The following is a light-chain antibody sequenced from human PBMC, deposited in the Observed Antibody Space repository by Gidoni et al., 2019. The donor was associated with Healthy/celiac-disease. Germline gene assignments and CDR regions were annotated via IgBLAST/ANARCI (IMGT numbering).Light chain of an antibody. V-gene: IGKV3-20*01. CDR2: GAS. Sequence: ESVLTQSPGTLSLSPGERATLPCRASQSVSSSYLAWYQQKPGQAPRLLLYGASSRATGIPDMFSGSVSGTDFTLTISRLEPEDFAVYYCQQYGSSPLTFGGGTKVEIK. CDR3: QQYGSSPLT. CDR1: QSVSSSY. J-gene: IGKJ4*01.